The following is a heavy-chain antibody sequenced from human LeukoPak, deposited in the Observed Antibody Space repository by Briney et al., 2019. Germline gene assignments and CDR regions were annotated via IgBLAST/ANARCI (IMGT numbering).Heavy chain of an antibody. V-gene: IGHV3-74*01. Sequence: GGSLRLSCAASGFTFSNYWMHWVRHPPGKGLVWVSRISSDGSSTSYADSVKGRFTISRDNAKNSLYRQMNSLREEDTAVYYCERFAGDNYWGQGTLVTVSS. D-gene: IGHD3-10*01. CDR1: GFTFSNYW. CDR3: ERFAGDNY. CDR2: ISSDGSST. J-gene: IGHJ4*02.